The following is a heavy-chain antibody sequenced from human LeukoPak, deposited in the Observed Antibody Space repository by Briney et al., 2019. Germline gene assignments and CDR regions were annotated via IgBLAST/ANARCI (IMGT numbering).Heavy chain of an antibody. D-gene: IGHD2-2*01. CDR1: GYSFTSYW. V-gene: IGHV5-51*01. Sequence: GESLKISCKGSGYSFTSYWIGWVRQMPGKGLEWMGIIYPGDSDTRYSPSFQGQVTISADKSISTAHLQWSSLKASDTAMYYCARLWSEDDIVVVPAALYYYMDVWGKGTTVTVSS. J-gene: IGHJ6*03. CDR2: IYPGDSDT. CDR3: ARLWSEDDIVVVPAALYYYMDV.